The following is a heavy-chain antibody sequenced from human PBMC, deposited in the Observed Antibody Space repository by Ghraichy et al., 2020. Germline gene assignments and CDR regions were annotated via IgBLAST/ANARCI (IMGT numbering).Heavy chain of an antibody. J-gene: IGHJ4*02. CDR3: ARGINGSYDSRKVFDY. CDR2: INHSGST. CDR1: GGSFSGYY. V-gene: IGHV4-34*01. Sequence: SQTLSLTCAVYGGSFSGYYWSWIRQPPGKGLEWIGEINHSGSTNYNPSLKSRVTISVDTSKNQFSLKLSSVTAADTAVYYCARGINGSYDSRKVFDYWGQGTLVTVSS. D-gene: IGHD3-22*01.